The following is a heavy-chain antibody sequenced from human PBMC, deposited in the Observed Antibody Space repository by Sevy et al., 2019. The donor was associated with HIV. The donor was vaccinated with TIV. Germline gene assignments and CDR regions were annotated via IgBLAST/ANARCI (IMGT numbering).Heavy chain of an antibody. CDR2: ISHDGSNK. D-gene: IGHD2-8*01. CDR1: GFTFSSFG. CDR3: AKQGGYCSNGVCYRAFDY. J-gene: IGHJ4*02. Sequence: GGSLRLSCAASGFTFSSFGMHWVRQAPGKGLEWVAIISHDGSNKIYADSVKGRFTTSRDNSKNTLYLQMDSLRADDTAVYYCAKQGGYCSNGVCYRAFDYWGQGTLVTVSS. V-gene: IGHV3-30*18.